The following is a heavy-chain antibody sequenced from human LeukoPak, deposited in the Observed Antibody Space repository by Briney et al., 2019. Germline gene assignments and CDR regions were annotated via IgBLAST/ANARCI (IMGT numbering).Heavy chain of an antibody. Sequence: SETLSLTCTVSGGSISTYYWSWIRQSAGKGLEWIGRIHTSGSTNYNPSLKSRVTMSVDTSKNQFSLKLSSVTAADTAVYYCARGDTSGYYTVHFGYWGQGTLVTVSS. D-gene: IGHD3-22*01. CDR2: IHTSGST. CDR1: GGSISTYY. CDR3: ARGDTSGYYTVHFGY. J-gene: IGHJ4*02. V-gene: IGHV4-4*07.